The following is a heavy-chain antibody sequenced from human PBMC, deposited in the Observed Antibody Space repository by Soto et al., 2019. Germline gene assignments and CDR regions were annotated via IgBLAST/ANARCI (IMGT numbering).Heavy chain of an antibody. J-gene: IGHJ3*02. CDR2: IWYDGSNK. V-gene: IGHV3-33*06. D-gene: IGHD4-17*01. CDR3: AKDLGGAVTWDAFDI. CDR1: GFTFSSYG. Sequence: GGSLRLSCAASGFTFSSYGMHWVRQAPGKGLEWVAVIWYDGSNKYYADSVKGRFTISRDNSKNTLYLQMYSLRAEDTAVYYCAKDLGGAVTWDAFDIWGQGTMVTVSS.